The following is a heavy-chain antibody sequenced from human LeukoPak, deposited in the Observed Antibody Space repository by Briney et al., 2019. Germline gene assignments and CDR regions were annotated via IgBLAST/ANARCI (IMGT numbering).Heavy chain of an antibody. CDR1: GFTFSSYG. J-gene: IGHJ4*02. V-gene: IGHV3-33*01. CDR3: ARGTYYYDSSGYHYFDY. Sequence: GGSLRLSCAASGFTFSSYGMHWVRQAPGKGLEWVAVIWYDGSNKYYADSVKGRFTISRDNSKNTLYLQMNSLRAEDTAVYYCARGTYYYDSSGYHYFDYWGQGTLVTVSS. CDR2: IWYDGSNK. D-gene: IGHD3-22*01.